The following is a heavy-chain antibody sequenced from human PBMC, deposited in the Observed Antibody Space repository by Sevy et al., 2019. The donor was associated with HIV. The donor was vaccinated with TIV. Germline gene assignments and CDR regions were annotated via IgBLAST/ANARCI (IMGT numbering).Heavy chain of an antibody. D-gene: IGHD3-22*01. Sequence: GSLRLSCAASGFTFSSYAMSWVRQAPGKGLEWVSAISGSGGSTYYADSVKGRFTISRDNSKNTLYLQMNSLRAEDTAVYYCAKDEFTVGLGDYYDSSGYDYWGQGTLVTVSS. J-gene: IGHJ4*02. CDR3: AKDEFTVGLGDYYDSSGYDY. V-gene: IGHV3-23*01. CDR2: ISGSGGST. CDR1: GFTFSSYA.